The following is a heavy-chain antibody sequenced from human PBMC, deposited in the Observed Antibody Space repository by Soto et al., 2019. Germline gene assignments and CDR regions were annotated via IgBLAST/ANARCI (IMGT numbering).Heavy chain of an antibody. CDR3: ARVASDYINSVDH. V-gene: IGHV3-23*01. Sequence: EVQLLESGGGLVQPGGSLRLSCAASGFTFNAYAMTWVRQAPGKGLEWVSAIGGSGGNRYYAASVKGRFTISRDNSKHTFDLHMSRLRVEDTAVYYCARVASDYINSVDHWGQGILVTVSS. J-gene: IGHJ4*02. CDR2: IGGSGGNR. D-gene: IGHD4-4*01. CDR1: GFTFNAYA.